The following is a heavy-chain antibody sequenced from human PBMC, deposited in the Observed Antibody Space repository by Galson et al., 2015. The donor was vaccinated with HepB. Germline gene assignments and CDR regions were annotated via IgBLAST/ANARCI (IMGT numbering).Heavy chain of an antibody. Sequence: SVKVSCKASGYTFTSYGISWVRQAPGQGLEWMGWISAYNGNTNYAQKLQGRVTMTTDTSTSTAYMELRSLRSDDTAVYYCARAPRSIVVVTATHNWFDPWGQGTLVTVSS. V-gene: IGHV1-18*01. CDR2: ISAYNGNT. CDR3: ARAPRSIVVVTATHNWFDP. J-gene: IGHJ5*02. CDR1: GYTFTSYG. D-gene: IGHD2-21*02.